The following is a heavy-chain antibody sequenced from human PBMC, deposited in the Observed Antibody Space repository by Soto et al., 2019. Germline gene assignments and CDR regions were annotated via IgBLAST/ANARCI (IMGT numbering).Heavy chain of an antibody. CDR2: VYYRGIS. CDR3: VSQRTSVLTQAYFDY. CDR1: GGSVSNSNYY. V-gene: IGHV4-39*01. Sequence: SETRSLTCTVSGGSVSNSNYYGVWIRQSPGKGLEWIGSVYYRGISYSKSSVKSRVTISVDTSKNQFSLNLNSVTASDTAVYYCVSQRTSVLTQAYFDYWGPGALVTVSS. J-gene: IGHJ4*02. D-gene: IGHD2-8*01.